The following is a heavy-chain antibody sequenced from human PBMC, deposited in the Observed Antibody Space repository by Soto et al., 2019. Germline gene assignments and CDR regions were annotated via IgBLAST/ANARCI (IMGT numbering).Heavy chain of an antibody. J-gene: IGHJ5*02. D-gene: IGHD3-22*01. CDR3: AKNPYYYDSSGYIDR. V-gene: IGHV3-23*01. CDR1: GFTFSSYA. Sequence: PGGSLRLSCAASGFTFSSYAMSWVRQAPGKGLEWVSAISGSGGSTYYADSVKGRFTISRDNSKNTLYLQMNSLRAEDTAVYYCAKNPYYYDSSGYIDRWGQGTLVTVSS. CDR2: ISGSGGST.